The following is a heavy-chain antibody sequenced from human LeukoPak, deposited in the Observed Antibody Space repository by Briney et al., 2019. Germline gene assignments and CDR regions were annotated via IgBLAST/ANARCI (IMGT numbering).Heavy chain of an antibody. CDR2: IYYSGST. CDR3: ATQTLRL. D-gene: IGHD4-17*01. J-gene: IGHJ4*02. Sequence: TLSLTCIVSGGSISSSSYYWGWIRQPPGKGLEWIGSIYYSGSTFYNPSLKSRVTISVDTSKNQFSLKLTSVTAADTAVYYCATQTLRLWGQGTLVTVSS. CDR1: GGSISSSSYY. V-gene: IGHV4-39*01.